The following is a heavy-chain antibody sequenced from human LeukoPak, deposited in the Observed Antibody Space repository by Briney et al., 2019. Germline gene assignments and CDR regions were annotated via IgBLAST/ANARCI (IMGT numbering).Heavy chain of an antibody. Sequence: GGSLRLFCAVSGFTFSSYVMSWVRQAPGKGLEWVSGINGGGGTYYADYVKGRFTISRDNSKNTLYLQMNSLTADDTAVYYCEAHLYSGNLPDYWGQGTLVTVSS. D-gene: IGHD1-26*01. CDR2: INGGGGT. J-gene: IGHJ4*02. CDR1: GFTFSSYV. V-gene: IGHV3-23*01. CDR3: EAHLYSGNLPDY.